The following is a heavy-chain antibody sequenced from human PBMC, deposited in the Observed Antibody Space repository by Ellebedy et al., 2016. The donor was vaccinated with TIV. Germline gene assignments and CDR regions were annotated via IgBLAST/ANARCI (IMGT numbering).Heavy chain of an antibody. D-gene: IGHD2-2*01. CDR3: TTDPVVSAEPYYYYGMDV. J-gene: IGHJ6*02. CDR1: GFTFSNAW. Sequence: GESLKISXAASGFTFSNAWMSWVRQAPGKGLEWVGRIKSKTDGGTTDYAAPVKGRFTISRDDSKNTLYLQMNSLKTEDTAVYYCTTDPVVSAEPYYYYGMDVWGQGTTVTVSS. CDR2: IKSKTDGGTT. V-gene: IGHV3-15*01.